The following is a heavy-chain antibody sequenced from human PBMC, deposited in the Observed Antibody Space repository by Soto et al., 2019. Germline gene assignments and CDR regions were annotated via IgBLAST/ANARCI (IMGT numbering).Heavy chain of an antibody. CDR1: GGSISSGGYY. CDR3: ARDLREATIGFDP. V-gene: IGHV4-31*03. Sequence: QVQLQESGPGLVKPSQTLSLTCTVSGGSISSGGYYWSWIRQHPGKGLEWIGYIYYSGSTYYNPSLKIRVTLSXDXAKNQFSLKLSSVTAADTAVYYCARDLREATIGFDPWGQGTLVTVSS. D-gene: IGHD5-12*01. CDR2: IYYSGST. J-gene: IGHJ5*02.